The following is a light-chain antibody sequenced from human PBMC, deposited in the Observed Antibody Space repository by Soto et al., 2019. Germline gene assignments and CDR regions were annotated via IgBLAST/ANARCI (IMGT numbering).Light chain of an antibody. CDR2: AEY. J-gene: IGKJ2*01. CDR3: QQAKSFPYT. CDR1: QSLDNW. V-gene: IGKV1-12*01. Sequence: DIQMTQSPSSVSASVGDTVTISCRASQSLDNWLAWYQQKPGNAPRLLIYAEYTLENGVPSRFSGSRSGSDFTLTISSLQPEDFATYYCQQAKSFPYTFGQGTKVEI.